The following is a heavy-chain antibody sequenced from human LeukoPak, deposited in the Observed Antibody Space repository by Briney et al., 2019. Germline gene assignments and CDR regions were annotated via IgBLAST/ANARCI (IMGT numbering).Heavy chain of an antibody. D-gene: IGHD3-3*01. CDR1: GFTYDNYW. J-gene: IGHJ4*02. Sequence: PGGSLRLSCAASGFTYDNYWMSWVRQAPGKGLEWVASIKQDGDEIYYVDSVRGRFIISRDNAKNTLYLQMNSLRAEDTAVYYCARSYYEEGWVDYWGQGTLVTVSS. CDR2: IKQDGDEI. CDR3: ARSYYEEGWVDY. V-gene: IGHV3-7*01.